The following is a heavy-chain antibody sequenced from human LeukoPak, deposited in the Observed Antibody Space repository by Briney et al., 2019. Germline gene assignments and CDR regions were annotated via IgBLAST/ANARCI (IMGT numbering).Heavy chain of an antibody. CDR2: IYPDDSET. J-gene: IGHJ4*02. CDR1: GYSFTSFW. CDR3: ARLYYDVSGYIDY. Sequence: GESLRISCKGSGYSFTSFWIGWVRQMPGKGLEWMGIIYPDDSETIYSPSFQGHVTFSVDKSITTAYLHWSSLKASDTAMFYVARLYYDVSGYIDYWGQGTLVTVSS. D-gene: IGHD3-22*01. V-gene: IGHV5-51*01.